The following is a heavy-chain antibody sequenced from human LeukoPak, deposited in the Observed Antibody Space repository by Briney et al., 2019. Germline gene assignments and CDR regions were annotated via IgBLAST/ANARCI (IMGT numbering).Heavy chain of an antibody. Sequence: PSETLSLTCTVSGGSISSGGYYWSWIRQHPGKGLEWIGYIYYSGSTYYNPSLKSRVIISVDTSKNQFSLKLSSVTAADTAVYYCARAMDSSSWYGGSFDYWGQGTLVTVSS. J-gene: IGHJ4*02. CDR3: ARAMDSSSWYGGSFDY. CDR2: IYYSGST. V-gene: IGHV4-31*03. D-gene: IGHD6-13*01. CDR1: GGSISSGGYY.